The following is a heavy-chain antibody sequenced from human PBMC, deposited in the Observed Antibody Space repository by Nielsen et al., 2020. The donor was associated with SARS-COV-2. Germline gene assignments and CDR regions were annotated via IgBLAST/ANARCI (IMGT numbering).Heavy chain of an antibody. J-gene: IGHJ6*02. D-gene: IGHD3-3*01. CDR3: AREYTVFLEWLFENYYYGMDV. CDR2: ISYDGSNK. V-gene: IGHV3-30-3*01. CDR1: GFTFSSYA. Sequence: GESLKISCAASGFTFSSYAMHWVRQAPGKGLEWVAVISYDGSNKYYADSVKGRFTISRDNAKNSLYLQMNSLRAEDTAVYYCAREYTVFLEWLFENYYYGMDVWGQGTTVTVSS.